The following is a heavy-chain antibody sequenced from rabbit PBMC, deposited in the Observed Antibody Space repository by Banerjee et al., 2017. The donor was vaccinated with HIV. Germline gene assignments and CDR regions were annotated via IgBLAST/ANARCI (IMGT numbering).Heavy chain of an antibody. V-gene: IGHV1S45*01. CDR3: ARGYSYDDYGDYGYYFNL. Sequence: QEQLEESGGDLVKPEGSLTLTCTASGFSFSSSYWICWVRQAPGKGLEWIGCIVTGSGGTYYASWAKGRFTISKTSSTTVALQMTSLTAADTATYFCARGYSYDDYGDYGYYFNLWGQGTLVTVS. D-gene: IGHD2-1*01. CDR1: GFSFSSSYW. J-gene: IGHJ4*01. CDR2: IVTGSGGT.